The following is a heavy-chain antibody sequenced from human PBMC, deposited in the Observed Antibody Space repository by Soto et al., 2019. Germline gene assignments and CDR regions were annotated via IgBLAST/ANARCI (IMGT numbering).Heavy chain of an antibody. V-gene: IGHV3-23*01. Sequence: EVHLLESGGDVVQPGRSLRLSCAASGFTFSNYAMNWIRQAPGKGLEWLSSISANGRNAYYADSVKGRFTISRDRSKNTLYLQLDSLRVEDTAIYFCAKDLSSLRGLALGAPFDAWGQGTLVTVSS. CDR1: GFTFSNYA. J-gene: IGHJ4*02. D-gene: IGHD3-16*01. CDR3: AKDLSSLRGLALGAPFDA. CDR2: ISANGRNA.